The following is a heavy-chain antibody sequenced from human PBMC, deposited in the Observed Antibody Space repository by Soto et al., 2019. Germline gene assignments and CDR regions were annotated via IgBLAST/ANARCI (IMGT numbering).Heavy chain of an antibody. V-gene: IGHV3-48*03. CDR3: SRDPITRTKYYYYYGMDV. D-gene: IGHD1-7*01. Sequence: EVQLVESGGGLVQPGGSLRLSCAASGFTFSSYEMNWVRQAPGKGLEWVSYISSSGSTIYYADSVKGRFTISRDNAKNSLYLQKNSLRAEDKAVYYCSRDPITRTKYYYYYGMDVWGQGTTVTVSS. J-gene: IGHJ6*02. CDR1: GFTFSSYE. CDR2: ISSSGSTI.